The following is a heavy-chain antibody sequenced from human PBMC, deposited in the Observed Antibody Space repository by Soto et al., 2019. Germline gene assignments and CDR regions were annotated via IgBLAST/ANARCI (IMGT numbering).Heavy chain of an antibody. CDR1: GGSFSGYY. D-gene: IGHD2-2*01. CDR3: ARRYCSSTSCYFPG. J-gene: IGHJ4*02. CDR2: INHSGST. Sequence: QVQIQQWGAGLLKPSETLSLTCAVYGGSFSGYYWSWIRQPPGKGLEWIGEINHSGSTNYNPSLKSRVTISVDTSKNQFSLKLSSVTAADTAVYYCARRYCSSTSCYFPGWGQGTLVTVSS. V-gene: IGHV4-34*01.